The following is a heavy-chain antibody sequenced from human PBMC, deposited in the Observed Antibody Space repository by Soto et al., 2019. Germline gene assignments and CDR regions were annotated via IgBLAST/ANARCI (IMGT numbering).Heavy chain of an antibody. CDR3: AREYTAWPLAYGLDV. Sequence: GGSLRLSCVGSGFTFSTYSSNWVRQAPGKGLEWVSSISSRSDIYYADSVKGRFTISRDNAKNSVSLQMNSLRAEDTAVYHCAREYTAWPLAYGLDVWGQGTTVTVS. CDR1: GFTFSTYS. J-gene: IGHJ6*02. V-gene: IGHV3-21*01. D-gene: IGHD2-2*02. CDR2: ISSRSDI.